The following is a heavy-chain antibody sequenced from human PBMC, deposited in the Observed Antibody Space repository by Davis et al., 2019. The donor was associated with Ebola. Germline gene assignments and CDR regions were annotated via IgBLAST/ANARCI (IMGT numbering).Heavy chain of an antibody. CDR3: ARGSGLRNHFRFQDY. CDR2: MNPNSGNT. CDR1: GYTFTNYD. D-gene: IGHD1-14*01. V-gene: IGHV1-8*01. J-gene: IGHJ4*02. Sequence: ASVKVSCKASGYTFTNYDVHWVRQGTGQGLEWIGWMNPNSGNTGYGQKFQGRVTMTRNTSITTAFMELSSLRSEDTAVYYCARGSGLRNHFRFQDYWGQGTLVSVSS.